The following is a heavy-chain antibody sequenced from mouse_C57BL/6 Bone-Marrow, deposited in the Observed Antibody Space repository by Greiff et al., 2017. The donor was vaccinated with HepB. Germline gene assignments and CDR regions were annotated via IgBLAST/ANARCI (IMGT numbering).Heavy chain of an antibody. D-gene: IGHD2-4*01. CDR1: GFTFSDYG. CDR3: ARPMIRAWFAY. V-gene: IGHV5-17*01. Sequence: DVQLVESGGGLVKPGGSLKLSCAASGFTFSDYGMHWVRQAPEKGLEWVAYISSGSSNIYYADTVKGRFTISRDNANNTLFLQMTSLRSEDTAMYYCARPMIRAWFAYWGQGTLVTVSA. J-gene: IGHJ3*01. CDR2: ISSGSSNI.